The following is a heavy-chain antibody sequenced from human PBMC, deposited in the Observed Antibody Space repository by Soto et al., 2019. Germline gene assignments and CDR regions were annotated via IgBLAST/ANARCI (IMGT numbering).Heavy chain of an antibody. J-gene: IGHJ4*02. CDR2: ISWNSGSI. D-gene: IGHD1-26*01. V-gene: IGHV3-9*01. CDR3: AKDNGGSYFDY. Sequence: GGSLRLSCAASGFTFDDYAMHWVRQAPGKGLEWVSGISWNSGSIGYADSVKGRFTISRDNAKNSLYLQMNSLRAEDTALYYCAKDNGGSYFDYWGQGTLVTVSS. CDR1: GFTFDDYA.